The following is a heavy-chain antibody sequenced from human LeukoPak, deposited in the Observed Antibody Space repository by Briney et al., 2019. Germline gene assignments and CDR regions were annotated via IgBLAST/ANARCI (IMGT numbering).Heavy chain of an antibody. Sequence: PGGSLRLSCAASGFTFSDAWMSWVRQAPGKGLEWVGRIKSKTDGGATDYAAPVKGRFTISRDDSKNTLYLQMNSLKTEDTAVYYCTTRGGSFSIFDYWGQGTLVTVSS. J-gene: IGHJ4*02. CDR2: IKSKTDGGAT. CDR1: GFTFSDAW. D-gene: IGHD1-26*01. V-gene: IGHV3-15*01. CDR3: TTRGGSFSIFDY.